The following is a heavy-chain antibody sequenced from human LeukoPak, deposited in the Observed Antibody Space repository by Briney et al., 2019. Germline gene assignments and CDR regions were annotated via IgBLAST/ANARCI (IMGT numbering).Heavy chain of an antibody. CDR3: VRAIGSNGGKFDY. D-gene: IGHD4-23*01. CDR1: GFVFTTHS. CDR2: ISSSNSYI. Sequence: NPGPSLRLPYVPSGFVFTTHSMNSARHAPGKGLEWVSSISSSNSYIYYADAVKGRLTVSRDNAKTSLYLQMDRLSADETAVYYWVRAIGSNGGKFDYRGEGALVTVSS. V-gene: IGHV3-21*01. J-gene: IGHJ4*02.